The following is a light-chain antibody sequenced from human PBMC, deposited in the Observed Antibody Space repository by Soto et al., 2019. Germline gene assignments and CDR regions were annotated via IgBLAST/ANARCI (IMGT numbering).Light chain of an antibody. V-gene: IGKV3-15*01. CDR2: GAS. Sequence: EIVMTQSPATLSVSPGETATLSCRASQSVSSNLGWYQQRPGQAPRLLIYGASTRATGIPARFSVSGSGTDFTLTISSLQSEDSAVYYCQQYHNWPPYTFGQGTKLEI. J-gene: IGKJ2*01. CDR3: QQYHNWPPYT. CDR1: QSVSSN.